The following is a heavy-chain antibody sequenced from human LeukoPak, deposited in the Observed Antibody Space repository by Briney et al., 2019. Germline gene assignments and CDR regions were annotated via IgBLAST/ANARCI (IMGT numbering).Heavy chain of an antibody. Sequence: GGSLRLSCAASGFPFSSYGMHWVRQAPGKGLEWVSVIYSGGSTYYADSVKGRFTISRDNSKNTLYLQMNSLRAEDTAVYYCARDLIGYSSSWPDYYYYYGMDVWGQGTTVTVSS. CDR1: GFPFSSYG. CDR2: IYSGGST. J-gene: IGHJ6*02. D-gene: IGHD6-13*01. V-gene: IGHV3-NL1*01. CDR3: ARDLIGYSSSWPDYYYYYGMDV.